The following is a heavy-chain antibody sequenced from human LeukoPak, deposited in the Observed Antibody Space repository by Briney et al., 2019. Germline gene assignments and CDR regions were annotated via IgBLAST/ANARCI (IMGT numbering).Heavy chain of an antibody. D-gene: IGHD3-9*01. Sequence: ASVKVSCKASGYTFTSYDINWVRQATGQGLEWMGWMNPNSGNTGYAQKFQGRDTMTRNTSISTAYMELSSLRSEDTAVYYCARVLRYFDWLFRYYYGMDVWGQGTTVTVSS. CDR2: MNPNSGNT. V-gene: IGHV1-8*01. CDR1: GYTFTSYD. J-gene: IGHJ6*02. CDR3: ARVLRYFDWLFRYYYGMDV.